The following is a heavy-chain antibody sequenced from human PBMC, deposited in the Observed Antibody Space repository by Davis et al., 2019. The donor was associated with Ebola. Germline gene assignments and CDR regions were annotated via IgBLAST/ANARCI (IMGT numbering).Heavy chain of an antibody. CDR2: ISSSGST. D-gene: IGHD3-22*01. J-gene: IGHJ4*02. CDR1: GGDISRYH. CDR3: ARAAYYDSGAYYHDHFDN. V-gene: IGHV4-59*12. Sequence: PSETLSLTCTVSGGDISRYHWSWIRQSPGKGLEWVGHISSSGSTNYNPSLRGRVTVSVDTSKNQFSLKLTSVSAADTAVYYCARAAYYDSGAYYHDHFDNWGQGTLVTVSS.